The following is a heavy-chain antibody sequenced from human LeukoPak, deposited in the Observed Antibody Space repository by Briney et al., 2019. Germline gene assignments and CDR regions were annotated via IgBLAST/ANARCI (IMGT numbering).Heavy chain of an antibody. Sequence: GRSLRLSCVASGFTFNNYGMHWVRQAPGKGLEWVAVIWYDGSNEYYADSVKGRFTISRDNPKNTLYLQMNSLRAEDTAVYYCAKDGEFWGQGTLVTVSS. J-gene: IGHJ4*02. CDR2: IWYDGSNE. V-gene: IGHV3-33*06. CDR3: AKDGEF. D-gene: IGHD7-27*01. CDR1: GFTFNNYG.